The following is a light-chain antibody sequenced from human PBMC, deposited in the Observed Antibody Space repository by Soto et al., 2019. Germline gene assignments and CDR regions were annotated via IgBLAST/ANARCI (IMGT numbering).Light chain of an antibody. CDR2: LGS. Sequence: DIVLTQSPLSLPVTPGEPASISCRSSQSLLHSNGNIYLDWYLQKPGQSPQLLIYLGSIRDSGVPDRFSGSGSGTDFTLKITSVEAEDVGVYYCMQSVQAPRTFGLGTKVEIK. CDR3: MQSVQAPRT. CDR1: QSLLHSNGNIY. V-gene: IGKV2-28*01. J-gene: IGKJ1*01.